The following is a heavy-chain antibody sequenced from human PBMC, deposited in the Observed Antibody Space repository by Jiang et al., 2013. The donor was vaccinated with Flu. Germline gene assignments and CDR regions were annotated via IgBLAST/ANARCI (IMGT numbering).Heavy chain of an antibody. CDR2: ISYDGSNK. V-gene: IGHV3-30-3*01. CDR3: ARVGARRWLPGYLDY. Sequence: LESGGGVVQPGRSLRLSCAASGFTFSSYAMHWVRQAPGKGLEWVAVISYDGSNKYYADSVKGRFTISRDNSKNTLYLQMNSLRAEDTAVYYCARVGARRWLPGYLDYWGQGTLVTVSS. J-gene: IGHJ4*02. CDR1: GFTFSSYA. D-gene: IGHD5-24*01.